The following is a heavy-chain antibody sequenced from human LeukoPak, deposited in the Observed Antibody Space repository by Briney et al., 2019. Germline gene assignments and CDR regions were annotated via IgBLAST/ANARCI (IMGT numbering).Heavy chain of an antibody. CDR2: IWYDGSNK. J-gene: IGHJ3*02. V-gene: IGHV3-33*01. CDR1: GFTFSSYG. D-gene: IGHD1-26*01. Sequence: GGSLRLSCAASGFTFSSYGMRWVRQAPGKGLEWVAVIWYDGSNKYYADSVKGRFTISRDNSKNTLYLQMNSLRAEDTAVYYCARDPRIVGAIRRTSDRAFDIWGQGTMVTVSS. CDR3: ARDPRIVGAIRRTSDRAFDI.